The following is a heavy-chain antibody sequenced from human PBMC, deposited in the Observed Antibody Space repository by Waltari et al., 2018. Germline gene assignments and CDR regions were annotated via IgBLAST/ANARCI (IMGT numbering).Heavy chain of an antibody. V-gene: IGHV1-2*02. D-gene: IGHD3-16*01. CDR2: IHPNSGGT. Sequence: QVQLVQSGAEVRKPGASVKVSCKTSGYAFTSYYMHWVRQAPGQGLEWMGGIHPNSGGTNYAQKDQGRITMTRDTSISTVYMELSRLISNDTAVYYCARTYQSASYSDYWGQGTPVTVSS. CDR1: GYAFTSYY. J-gene: IGHJ4*02. CDR3: ARTYQSASYSDY.